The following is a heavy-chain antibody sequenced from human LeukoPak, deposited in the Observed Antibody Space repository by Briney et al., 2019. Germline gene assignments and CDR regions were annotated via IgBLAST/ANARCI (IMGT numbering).Heavy chain of an antibody. CDR1: GFTFDDYA. D-gene: IGHD5-18*01. Sequence: GGSLRLSCAASGFTFDDYAMHWVRQAQGKGLEWVSGISWNSGSIGYADSVKGRFTISRDNAKNSLYLQMNSLRAEDTALYYCAKDTGDTAMVPEYYFDYWGQGTLDTVSS. V-gene: IGHV3-9*01. CDR3: AKDTGDTAMVPEYYFDY. CDR2: ISWNSGSI. J-gene: IGHJ4*02.